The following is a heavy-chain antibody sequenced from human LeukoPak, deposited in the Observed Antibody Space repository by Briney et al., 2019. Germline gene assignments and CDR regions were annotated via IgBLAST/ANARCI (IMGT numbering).Heavy chain of an antibody. V-gene: IGHV4-31*03. CDR2: IYYSGTS. CDR3: ARDQGCSSTSCYGWFDP. D-gene: IGHD2-2*01. J-gene: IGHJ5*02. CDR1: GGSISSGGYY. Sequence: PSQTLSLTCTVSGGSISSGGYYWIRLRQHPGKGLEWIGYIYYSGTSYYNPSLKSRVTTSVDTSKKQYSLKLSSVTAADTAVYYCARDQGCSSTSCYGWFDPWGQGTLVTVSS.